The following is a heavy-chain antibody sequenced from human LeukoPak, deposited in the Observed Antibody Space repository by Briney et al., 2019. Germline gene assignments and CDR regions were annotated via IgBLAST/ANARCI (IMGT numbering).Heavy chain of an antibody. Sequence: GASVKVSCKASGYTFTSYGIIWVRQAPGQGLEWMGWISVYTGDTNYAQKLQGRVTMTTDTSATTAYMELKNLRSDDTAVYYCARTPAISRDYYFYMDVWGKGTAVTVSS. CDR3: ARTPAISRDYYFYMDV. V-gene: IGHV1-18*01. CDR2: ISVYTGDT. D-gene: IGHD2/OR15-2a*01. J-gene: IGHJ6*03. CDR1: GYTFTSYG.